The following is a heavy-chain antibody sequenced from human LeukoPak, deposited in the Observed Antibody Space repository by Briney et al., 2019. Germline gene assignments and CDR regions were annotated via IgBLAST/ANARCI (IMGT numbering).Heavy chain of an antibody. CDR1: GFTFSNAW. D-gene: IGHD6-19*01. V-gene: IGHV3-15*01. CDR2: IKSKTDGGTT. Sequence: GGSLRLSCAASGFTFSNAWMSWVRQAPGKGLEWVGRIKSKTDGGTTDYAAPVKGRFTISRDDSKNTLYLQMNSLKTEDTAVYYCTTAPPPMNSGWYGGYWGQGTLVTVSS. J-gene: IGHJ4*02. CDR3: TTAPPPMNSGWYGGY.